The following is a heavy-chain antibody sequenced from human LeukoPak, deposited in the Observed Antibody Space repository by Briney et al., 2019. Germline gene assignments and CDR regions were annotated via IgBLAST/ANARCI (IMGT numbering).Heavy chain of an antibody. CDR2: INQDGSQE. D-gene: IGHD2-21*01. J-gene: IGHJ4*02. CDR1: GFTFSSYW. CDR3: ARSLWPEDF. Sequence: PGGSLRLSCAASGFTFSSYWMSWVRQAPGKGLEWVANINQDGSQENYVDSVKGRFTIPRDNAKNSLSLQMNTLTVDDTAVYYCARSLWPEDFWGQGTLVTVSS. V-gene: IGHV3-7*02.